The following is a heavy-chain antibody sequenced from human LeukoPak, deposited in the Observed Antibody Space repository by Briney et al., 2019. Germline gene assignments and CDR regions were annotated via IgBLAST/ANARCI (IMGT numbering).Heavy chain of an antibody. D-gene: IGHD2-2*01. CDR3: ARDTGYCSSTSCPLQH. CDR2: ISSSGSTI. Sequence: PGGSLRLSCAASGFTFSSYEMNWVRQAPGKGLEWVSYISSSGSTIYYADSVKGRSTISRDNAKNSLYLQMNSLRAEDTAVYYCARDTGYCSSTSCPLQHWGQGTLVTVSS. J-gene: IGHJ1*01. V-gene: IGHV3-48*03. CDR1: GFTFSSYE.